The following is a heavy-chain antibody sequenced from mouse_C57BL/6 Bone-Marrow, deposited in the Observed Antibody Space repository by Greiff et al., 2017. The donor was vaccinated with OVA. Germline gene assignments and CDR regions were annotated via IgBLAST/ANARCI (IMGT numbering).Heavy chain of an antibody. D-gene: IGHD2-3*01. CDR2: IYPGDGDT. J-gene: IGHJ2*01. Sequence: QVQLQQSGPELVKPGASVKLSCKASGYAFSSSWMNWVKQRPGKGLEWIGRIYPGDGDTNYNGKFKGKATLTADKSSSTAYMQLSSLTSEDSAVYFCARCDGYPYYFDYWGQGTTLTVSS. CDR1: GYAFSSSW. CDR3: ARCDGYPYYFDY. V-gene: IGHV1-82*01.